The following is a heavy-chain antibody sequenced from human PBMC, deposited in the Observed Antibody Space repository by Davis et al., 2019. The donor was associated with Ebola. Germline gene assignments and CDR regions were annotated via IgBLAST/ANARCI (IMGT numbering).Heavy chain of an antibody. V-gene: IGHV3-66*01. CDR1: GFTVSSNY. CDR2: IYSGGST. Sequence: GESLKISCAASGFTVSSNYMSWVRQAPGKGLEWVSVIYSGGSTYYADSVKGRFTISRDNSKNTLYLQMNSLRAEDTAVYYCAREDIVVVVASPSDNYYYGMDVWGQGTTVTVSS. CDR3: AREDIVVVVASPSDNYYYGMDV. J-gene: IGHJ6*02. D-gene: IGHD2-15*01.